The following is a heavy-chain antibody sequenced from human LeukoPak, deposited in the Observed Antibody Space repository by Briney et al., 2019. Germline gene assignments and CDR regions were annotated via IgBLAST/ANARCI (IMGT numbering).Heavy chain of an antibody. D-gene: IGHD3-16*01. CDR1: RFTFSSHD. V-gene: IGHV3-13*01. J-gene: IGHJ3*01. Sequence: PGGSLRLSCATSRFTFSSHDMHWVRQGPGKGLEWVSAIGTGGRTYYADAVKGRFTISRDNAKNSFYLQMNNLRAGDTAVYYCAREGLGEFADLWGQGTMVTVSS. CDR3: AREGLGEFADL. CDR2: IGTGGRT.